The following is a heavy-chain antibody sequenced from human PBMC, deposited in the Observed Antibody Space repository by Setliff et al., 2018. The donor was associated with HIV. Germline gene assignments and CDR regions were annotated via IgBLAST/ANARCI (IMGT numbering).Heavy chain of an antibody. V-gene: IGHV4-31*03. CDR2: IYYSGST. Sequence: SETLSLTCTVSGDSISGAGFYWTWIRQLPGKGLEWIGSIYYSGSTYYNPSLKSRVTISLGTSRWQFSLTLSSVTAADTAVYYCARVQMAYAAFDVWGQGTMVTVSS. CDR3: ARVQMAYAAFDV. J-gene: IGHJ3*01. D-gene: IGHD4-17*01. CDR1: GDSISGAGFY.